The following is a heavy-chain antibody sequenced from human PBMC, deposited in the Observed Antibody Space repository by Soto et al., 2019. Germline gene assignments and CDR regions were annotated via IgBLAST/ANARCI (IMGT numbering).Heavy chain of an antibody. CDR2: IRSKAYGGTT. J-gene: IGHJ4*02. V-gene: IGHV3-49*04. CDR1: GFTFSSYW. CDR3: TRRRPYSSTWYGRGYHFDY. D-gene: IGHD6-13*01. Sequence: PGGSLRLSCAASGFTFSSYWMHWVRQAPGKGLEWVGFIRSKAYGGTTEYAASVRGRFTISRDDSKNIAYLQMNSLKTEDTAVYYCTRRRPYSSTWYGRGYHFDYWGQGTLVTVSS.